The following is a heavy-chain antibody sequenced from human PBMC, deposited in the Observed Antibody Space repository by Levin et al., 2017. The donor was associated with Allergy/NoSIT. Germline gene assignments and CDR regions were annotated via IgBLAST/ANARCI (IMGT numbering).Heavy chain of an antibody. V-gene: IGHV3-7*01. Sequence: GESLKISCAASGFTFSEFWMNWVRQIPGKGLEWVANISPDGSQKSYVDSVKGRFTISRDNAKNSLCLEMNALRVDDTAVYYCARTSDSWGQGTLVTVSS. CDR1: GFTFSEFW. CDR2: ISPDGSQK. J-gene: IGHJ5*02. CDR3: ARTSDS. D-gene: IGHD3-3*01.